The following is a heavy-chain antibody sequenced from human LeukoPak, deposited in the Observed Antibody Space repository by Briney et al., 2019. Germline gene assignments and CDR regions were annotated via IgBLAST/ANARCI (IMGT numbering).Heavy chain of an antibody. V-gene: IGHV6-1*01. J-gene: IGHJ4*02. Sequence: SQTLSLTCAISGDGVSSNSAAWNWIRQSPSRGLEWLGRTYYRSKWYNDYAVSVKSRITINPDTSKNQFSLQLNSVTPEDTAVYYCARCDYDYVWGSYRSYYYDSSGYYGGYFDYWGQGTLVTVSS. CDR3: ARCDYDYVWGSYRSYYYDSSGYYGGYFDY. CDR2: TYYRSKWYN. D-gene: IGHD3-16*02. CDR1: GDGVSSNSAA.